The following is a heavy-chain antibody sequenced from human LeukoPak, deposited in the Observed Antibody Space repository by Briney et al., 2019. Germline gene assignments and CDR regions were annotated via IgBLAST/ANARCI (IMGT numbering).Heavy chain of an antibody. CDR1: GYIFTNHW. D-gene: IGHD1-26*01. CDR3: ARLYIGSFDG. J-gene: IGHJ4*02. V-gene: IGHV5-51*01. CDR2: IYPGDSDT. Sequence: GESLKISCKASGYIFTNHWIGWVRQMPGKGLEWMGVIYPGDSDTRYSPSFQGQVTISADKSISTAYLQWSSLKASDTAMYYCARLYIGSFDGWGQGTLVTVSS.